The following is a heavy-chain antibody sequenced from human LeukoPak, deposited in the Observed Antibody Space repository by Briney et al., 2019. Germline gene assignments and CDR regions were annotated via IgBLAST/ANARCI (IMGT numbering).Heavy chain of an antibody. CDR2: INGGGGNT. J-gene: IGHJ4*02. CDR3: VESSSGFDH. V-gene: IGHV3-23*01. CDR1: GFTFSSYA. D-gene: IGHD1-1*01. Sequence: GGSLRLSCAASGFTFSSYAMTWVRQAPGKGLEWVSDINGGGGNTHYAGSVKGRFTISRDNSKNTLYLQMNSLRAEDTAVYYCVESSSGFDHWGQGTLVTVSS.